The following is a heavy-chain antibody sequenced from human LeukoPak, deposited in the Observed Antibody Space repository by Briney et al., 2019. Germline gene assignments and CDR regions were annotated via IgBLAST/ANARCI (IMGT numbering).Heavy chain of an antibody. D-gene: IGHD3-22*01. CDR1: GGSISSGGYS. CDR3: AREVNSGYYDSSGYYYLRWFDP. J-gene: IGHJ5*02. Sequence: SETLSLTCAVSGGSISSGGYSWGWIRQPPGKGLEWIGYIYHSGSTYYNPSLKSRVTISVDRSKNQFSLKLSSVTAADTAVYYCAREVNSGYYDSSGYYYLRWFDPWGQGTLVTVSS. CDR2: IYHSGST. V-gene: IGHV4-30-2*01.